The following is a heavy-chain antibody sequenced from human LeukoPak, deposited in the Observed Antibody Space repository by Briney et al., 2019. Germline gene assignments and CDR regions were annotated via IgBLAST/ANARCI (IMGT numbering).Heavy chain of an antibody. CDR2: ISWDGDIT. Sequence: GGSLRLSCAASGFMFDEYTMHWVRQAPGKGLEWVSLISWDGDITYYADSVKGRFTISRDNNKNYLYLQMNSLKTEDGALYYCTKDNGTGWFSWFDPWGQGTLVTVSS. CDR1: GFMFDEYT. V-gene: IGHV3-43*01. J-gene: IGHJ5*02. CDR3: TKDNGTGWFSWFDP. D-gene: IGHD6-19*01.